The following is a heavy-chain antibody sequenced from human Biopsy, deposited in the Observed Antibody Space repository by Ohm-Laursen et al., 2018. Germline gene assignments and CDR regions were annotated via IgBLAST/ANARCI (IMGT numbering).Heavy chain of an antibody. D-gene: IGHD3-10*01. CDR2: VNPNSGAP. J-gene: IGHJ3*02. Sequence: AASVKVSCKASGYTFTDYSLHWVRQAPGQGLEWMGWVNPNSGAPNYAQKFQGRVTMTSGTSISTAYIQLRRLISDDPAVYFCARDRMVTVITLVRADTFDIWGQGTLVSVSS. CDR3: ARDRMVTVITLVRADTFDI. CDR1: GYTFTDYS. V-gene: IGHV1-2*02.